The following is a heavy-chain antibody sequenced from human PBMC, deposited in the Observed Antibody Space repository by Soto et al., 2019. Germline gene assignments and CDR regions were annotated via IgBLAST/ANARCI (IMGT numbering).Heavy chain of an antibody. J-gene: IGHJ4*02. CDR3: ARRSSGWYFDY. CDR1: GFTFSSYA. V-gene: IGHV3-23*01. CDR2: ISGSGGST. Sequence: GASLRLSCAASGFTFSSYAMSWVRQAPGKGLEWVSAISGSGGSTYYADSVKGRFTISRDNSKNTLYLQMNSLRAEDTAVYYCARRSSGWYFDYWGQGTLVTVSS. D-gene: IGHD6-19*01.